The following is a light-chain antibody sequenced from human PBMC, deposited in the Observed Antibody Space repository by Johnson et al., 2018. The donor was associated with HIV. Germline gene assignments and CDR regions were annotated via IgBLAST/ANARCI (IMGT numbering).Light chain of an antibody. CDR2: DNH. CDR1: SSNIGNNY. V-gene: IGLV1-51*01. Sequence: QSVLTQPPSVSAAPGQKVTISCSGSSSNIGNNYASWYQQVPGTAPKLLIYDNHKRPSGIPDRFSGSKSGTSATLGITGLQTGDEADYYCGTWDSSLSVEVLATGTKVTVL. CDR3: GTWDSSLSVEV. J-gene: IGLJ1*01.